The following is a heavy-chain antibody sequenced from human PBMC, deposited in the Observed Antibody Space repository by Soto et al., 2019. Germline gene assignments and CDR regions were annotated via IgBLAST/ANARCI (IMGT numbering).Heavy chain of an antibody. CDR1: GYTFTSYD. Sequence: QVQPVQSGAEVKKPGASVKVSCKASGYTFTSYDISWVRQATGQGLEWMGWMSPNSGNTVYAQKFQGRVTMTRNTSISTPYIELSSLRSEDTAVYYCATDKVVGATGNWGQGTLVTVSS. CDR2: MSPNSGNT. D-gene: IGHD1-1*01. V-gene: IGHV1-8*01. CDR3: ATDKVVGATGN. J-gene: IGHJ4*02.